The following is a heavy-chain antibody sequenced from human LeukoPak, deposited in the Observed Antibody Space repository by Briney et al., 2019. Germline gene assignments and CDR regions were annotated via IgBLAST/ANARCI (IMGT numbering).Heavy chain of an antibody. Sequence: ASVKVSCKASGYTFTGYYMHWVRQAPGQGPEWMRWINPNSGGTNYAQKFQGWVTMTRDTSISTAYMELSRLRSDDTAVYYCARANSGYDYDLGYWGQGTLVTVSS. CDR1: GYTFTGYY. CDR3: ARANSGYDYDLGY. D-gene: IGHD5-12*01. J-gene: IGHJ4*02. CDR2: INPNSGGT. V-gene: IGHV1-2*04.